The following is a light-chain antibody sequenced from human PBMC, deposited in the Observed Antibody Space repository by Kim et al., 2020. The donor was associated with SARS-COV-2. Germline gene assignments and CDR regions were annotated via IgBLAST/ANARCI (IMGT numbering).Light chain of an antibody. CDR1: QSVSKS. CDR3: KQRSKWPLT. J-gene: IGKJ4*01. CDR2: DAS. Sequence: EIVLTQSPATLSLSPGERATLSCRASQSVSKSLGWYQQKTGQAPRLLIYDASNRATGIPARFSGSGSGTDFTLTISSLEPEDFAVYYCKQRSKWPLTFGGGTKVEIK. V-gene: IGKV3-11*01.